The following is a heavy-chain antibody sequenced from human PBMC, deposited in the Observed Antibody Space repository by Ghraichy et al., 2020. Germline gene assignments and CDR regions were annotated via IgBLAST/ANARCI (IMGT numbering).Heavy chain of an antibody. CDR1: GGSFSGYY. CDR2: INHSGST. V-gene: IGHV4-34*01. D-gene: IGHD4-17*01. J-gene: IGHJ5*02. Sequence: SETLSLTCAVYGGSFSGYYWSWIRQPPGKGLEWIGEINHSGSTNYNPSLKSRVTISVDTSKNQFSLKLSSVTAADTAVYYCARARPMTTVTTYWFDPWGQGTLVTVSS. CDR3: ARARPMTTVTTYWFDP.